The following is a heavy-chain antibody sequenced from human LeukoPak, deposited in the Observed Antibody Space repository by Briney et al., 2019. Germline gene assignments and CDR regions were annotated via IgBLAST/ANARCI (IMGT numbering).Heavy chain of an antibody. D-gene: IGHD3-10*01. J-gene: IGHJ4*02. CDR1: GYSITSGYY. CDR3: ARDGGSGIFTSGSFDY. CDR2: IYHSGNT. V-gene: IGHV4-38-2*02. Sequence: SETLSLTCTVSGYSITSGYYWGWIRQPPGKGLEWIGSIYHSGNTYYHPSLKSRVTISVDTSKNQFSLKLTSVTAADTAVYYCARDGGSGIFTSGSFDYWGQGTLVTVSS.